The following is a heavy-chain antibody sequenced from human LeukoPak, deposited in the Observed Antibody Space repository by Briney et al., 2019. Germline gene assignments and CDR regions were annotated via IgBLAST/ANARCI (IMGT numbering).Heavy chain of an antibody. V-gene: IGHV1-2*02. CDR3: ARDLSYYYGSGSLHNWFDP. J-gene: IGHJ5*02. CDR2: INPNSGGT. D-gene: IGHD3-10*01. CDR1: GYTFTGYY. Sequence: ASVKVSCKASGYTFTGYYMHWVRQAPGQGLEWMGWINPNSGGTNYAQKFQGRVTMTRDTSISTAYMELSRLRSDDTAVYYCARDLSYYYGSGSLHNWFDPWGQGTLVTVSS.